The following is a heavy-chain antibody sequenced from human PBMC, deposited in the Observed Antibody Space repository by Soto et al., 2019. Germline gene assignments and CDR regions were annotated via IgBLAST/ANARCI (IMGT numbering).Heavy chain of an antibody. V-gene: IGHV3-74*01. CDR3: TRDGGGMYYGGFDN. CDR2: INSAGTIT. D-gene: IGHD3-3*01. J-gene: IGHJ4*02. Sequence: EVHLLESGGGLVQPGGCLRLSCATSGFNFSTYWVHWVRQVPGKGLVWVSRINSAGTITDYADSVKGRFTTSRDNAKTTLYLEMNSLSADDTAIYYCTRDGGGMYYGGFDNWGQGTLVTVSS. CDR1: GFNFSTYW.